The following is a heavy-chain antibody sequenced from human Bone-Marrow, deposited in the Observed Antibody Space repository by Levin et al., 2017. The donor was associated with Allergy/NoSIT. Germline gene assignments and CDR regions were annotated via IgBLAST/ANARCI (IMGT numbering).Heavy chain of an antibody. Sequence: SVKVSCKASGGTFDTHGINWVRQAPGQGLEWMGRIIPILGIANYAQKFQGRVTITADKSTRTGYMELSSLRSGDTAVYYCARDGPNTPLPYWSQGTLVTVSS. J-gene: IGHJ4*02. V-gene: IGHV1-69*04. CDR1: GGTFDTHG. CDR3: ARDGPNTPLPY. D-gene: IGHD1-26*01. CDR2: IIPILGIA.